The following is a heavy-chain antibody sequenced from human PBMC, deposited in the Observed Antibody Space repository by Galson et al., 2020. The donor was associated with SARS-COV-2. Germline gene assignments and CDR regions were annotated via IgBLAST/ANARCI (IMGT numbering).Heavy chain of an antibody. CDR3: ARDSGSGWYPDY. J-gene: IGHJ4*02. CDR1: GYNVTGYY. Sequence: ASVKVSCKASGYNVTGYYIHWVRQAPGQGLEWMGRINPKSGGTNNAQKFQGRVTMTRDTSISTAYMELSRLRYDDTAVYYCARDSGSGWYPDYWGQGTLVTVSS. V-gene: IGHV1-2*06. CDR2: INPKSGGT. D-gene: IGHD6-19*01.